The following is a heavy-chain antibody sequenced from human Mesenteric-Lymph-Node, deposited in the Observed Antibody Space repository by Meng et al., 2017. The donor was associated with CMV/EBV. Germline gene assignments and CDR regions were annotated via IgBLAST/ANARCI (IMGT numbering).Heavy chain of an antibody. J-gene: IGHJ4*02. CDR2: IKQDGSEK. V-gene: IGHV3-7*01. Sequence: GESLKISCAASGFTFSSYWMSWVRQAPGKGLEWVANIKQDGSEKYYVDSVKGRFTISRDNAKNSLYLQMNSLRAEDTAVYYCARESMTTVTYYFDYWGQGTLVTVSS. CDR3: ARESMTTVTYYFDY. CDR1: GFTFSSYW. D-gene: IGHD4-11*01.